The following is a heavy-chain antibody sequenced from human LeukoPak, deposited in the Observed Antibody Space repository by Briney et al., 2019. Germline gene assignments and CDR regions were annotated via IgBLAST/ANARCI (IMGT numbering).Heavy chain of an antibody. CDR2: ISWNSGSI. J-gene: IGHJ3*02. Sequence: GRSLRLSCAASGFTFDDYAMHWVRQAPGKGLGWVSGISWNSGSIGYADSVKGRFTISRDNAKNSLYLQMNSLRAEDMALYYCAKDMSSSWYSAFDIWGQGTMVTVSS. CDR1: GFTFDDYA. CDR3: AKDMSSSWYSAFDI. D-gene: IGHD6-13*01. V-gene: IGHV3-9*03.